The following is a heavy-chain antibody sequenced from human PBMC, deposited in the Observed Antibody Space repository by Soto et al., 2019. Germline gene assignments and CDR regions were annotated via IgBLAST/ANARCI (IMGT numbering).Heavy chain of an antibody. CDR3: ARDGLVAIFAPMAV. CDR1: GFTFSSYA. J-gene: IGHJ6*02. D-gene: IGHD3-3*01. V-gene: IGHV3-30-3*01. CDR2: ISYDGSNK. Sequence: QVQLVESGGGVVQPGRSLRISCAASGFTFSSYAMHWVRQAPGKGLEWVAVISYDGSNKYYADSVKGRFTISRDNSKNTLYLQMNSLRAEDTAVYYCARDGLVAIFAPMAVWGQGTTVTVSS.